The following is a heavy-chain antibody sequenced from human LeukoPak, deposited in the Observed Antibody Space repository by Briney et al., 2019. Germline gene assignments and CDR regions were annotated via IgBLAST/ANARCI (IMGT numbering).Heavy chain of an antibody. Sequence: GGSLRLSCAASGFTFSSYAMNWVRQAPGKGLEWVSAISGSGGSAYYADSLKGRFAISRDNSKNTLYLQMNSLTAEDTAVYYCATPYGSGSYDYWGQGTLVTVSS. CDR2: ISGSGGSA. D-gene: IGHD3-10*01. J-gene: IGHJ4*02. CDR1: GFTFSSYA. CDR3: ATPYGSGSYDY. V-gene: IGHV3-23*01.